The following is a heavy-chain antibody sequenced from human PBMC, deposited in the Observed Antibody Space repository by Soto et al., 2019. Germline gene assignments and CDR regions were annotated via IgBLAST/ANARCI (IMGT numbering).Heavy chain of an antibody. D-gene: IGHD5-18*01. V-gene: IGHV3-30*18. CDR1: GFTFSSYG. J-gene: IGHJ6*02. CDR3: AKDSDTAMVLGGYYYGMDV. Sequence: PGGSLRLSCAASGFTFSSYGMHWVRQAPGKGLEWVAVISYDGSNKYYADSVKGRFTISRDNSKNTLYLQMNSLRAEDTAVYYCAKDSDTAMVLGGYYYGMDVWGQGTTVTVSS. CDR2: ISYDGSNK.